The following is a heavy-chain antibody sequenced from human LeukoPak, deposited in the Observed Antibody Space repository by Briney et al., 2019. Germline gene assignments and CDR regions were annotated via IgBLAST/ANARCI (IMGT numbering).Heavy chain of an antibody. CDR1: AYTFTSYD. V-gene: IGHV1-8*01. J-gene: IGHJ4*02. Sequence: ASVKVSCKASAYTFTSYDINWVRPATGPGLESMGWMNPNSGNTGYAQKFQGRVTMTRNTSISTAYMELSSLRSEDTAVYYCARGPEMGYELGIDYWGQGTLVTVSS. CDR2: MNPNSGNT. D-gene: IGHD5-24*01. CDR3: ARGPEMGYELGIDY.